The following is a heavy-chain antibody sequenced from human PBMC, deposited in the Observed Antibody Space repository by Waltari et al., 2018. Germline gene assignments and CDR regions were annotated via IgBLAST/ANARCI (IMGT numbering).Heavy chain of an antibody. Sequence: QVQLQESGPGLVKPSETLSLTCTVSGGSISRYYWSWIRQPPGKGLEWIGYIYYSGSTNYNPSLKSRVTISVDTSKNQFSLKLSSVTAADTAVYYCARGDPYDSSGYDYWGQGTLVTVSS. CDR2: IYYSGST. CDR3: ARGDPYDSSGYDY. J-gene: IGHJ4*02. D-gene: IGHD3-22*01. V-gene: IGHV4-59*01. CDR1: GGSISRYY.